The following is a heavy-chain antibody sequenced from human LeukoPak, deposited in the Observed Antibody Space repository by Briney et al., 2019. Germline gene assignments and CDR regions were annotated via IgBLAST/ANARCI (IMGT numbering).Heavy chain of an antibody. J-gene: IGHJ4*02. CDR3: ARDPGGKIVPGD. CDR1: GFSFGTYW. D-gene: IGHD2/OR15-2a*01. V-gene: IGHV3-7*05. Sequence: GGSLRLSCGASGFSFGTYWMSWARQVPGKGLEWVANIKRDGSEKHYVDSVRGRFTISRDNAKNLVYLQMNSLRAEDTAVYYCARDPGGKIVPGDWGQGTLVTVSS. CDR2: IKRDGSEK.